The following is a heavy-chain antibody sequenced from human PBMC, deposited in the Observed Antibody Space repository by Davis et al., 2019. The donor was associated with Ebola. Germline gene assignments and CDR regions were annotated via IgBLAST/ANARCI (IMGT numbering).Heavy chain of an antibody. D-gene: IGHD3-3*01. CDR1: GYTFTSYG. J-gene: IGHJ4*02. CDR2: IYPSGGTT. CDR3: ARTLTIFGVGYFDY. V-gene: IGHV1-46*01. Sequence: ASVKVSCKTSGYTFTSYGINWVRQAPGQGLEWMGIIYPSGGTTTYAQKFQDRVTLTRDTTTSTIYMELSSLRSEDTAVYYCARTLTIFGVGYFDYWGQGTLVTVSS.